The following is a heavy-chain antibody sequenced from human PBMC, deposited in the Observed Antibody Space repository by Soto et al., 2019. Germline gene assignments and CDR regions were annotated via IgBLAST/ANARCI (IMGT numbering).Heavy chain of an antibody. CDR3: ARKFIVATIASWFDP. J-gene: IGHJ5*02. CDR1: GGSISSGGYY. V-gene: IGHV4-31*03. Sequence: SETLSLTCTVSGGSISSGGYYWSWIRQHPGKGLEWIGYIYYSGSTYYNPSLKSRVTISVDTSKNQFSLKLSSVTAADTAVYYCARKFIVATIASWFDPWGQGTLVTVSS. CDR2: IYYSGST. D-gene: IGHD5-12*01.